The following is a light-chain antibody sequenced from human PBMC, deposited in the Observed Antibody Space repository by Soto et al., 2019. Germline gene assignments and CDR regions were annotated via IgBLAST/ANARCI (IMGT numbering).Light chain of an antibody. Sequence: DIQMTQSPSTLSASVGDRVTITCRASQSISSWLAWYQQKPGKAPNLLIYKASSLERGVPSRFSGSESGTEFTLTISSLQPDDFATYCCQHYNTYPYTFGQGTKLEIK. J-gene: IGKJ2*01. CDR2: KAS. CDR1: QSISSW. CDR3: QHYNTYPYT. V-gene: IGKV1-5*03.